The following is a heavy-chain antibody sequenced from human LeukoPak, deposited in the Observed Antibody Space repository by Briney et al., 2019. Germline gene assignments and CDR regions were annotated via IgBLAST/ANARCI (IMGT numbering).Heavy chain of an antibody. CDR2: INPNSGGT. D-gene: IGHD6-19*01. CDR1: GYTFTCYY. J-gene: IGHJ4*02. CDR3: ARDLGPPYSSGWYWY. Sequence: ASVKVSCKASGYTFTCYYMHWVRQAPGQGLEWMGRINPNSGGTNYAQKFQGRVTMTRDTSISTAYMELSRLRSDDTAVYYCARDLGPPYSSGWYWYWGQGTLVTVSS. V-gene: IGHV1-2*06.